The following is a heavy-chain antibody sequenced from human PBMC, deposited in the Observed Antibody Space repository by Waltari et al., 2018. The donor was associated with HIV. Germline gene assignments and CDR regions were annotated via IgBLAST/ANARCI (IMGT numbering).Heavy chain of an antibody. Sequence: EVQLLESGGGLVQPGGSLRLSCATSGFIFSNYAMSWVRQAPGKVLEWVSIIRSIGDTTYYADSVKGRFTTTRANSKDTLYLQMNSLRAEDTAVYYCAKDSMGAIDVEDYFDFWGQGTLVTVSS. CDR3: AKDSMGAIDVEDYFDF. CDR1: GFIFSNYA. D-gene: IGHD1-26*01. V-gene: IGHV3-23*01. J-gene: IGHJ4*02. CDR2: IRSIGDTT.